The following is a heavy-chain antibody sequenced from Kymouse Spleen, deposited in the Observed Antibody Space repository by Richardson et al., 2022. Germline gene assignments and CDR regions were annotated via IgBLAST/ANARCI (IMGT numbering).Heavy chain of an antibody. J-gene: IGHJ1*01. V-gene: IGHV4-39*01. D-gene: IGHD1-26*01. CDR1: GGSISSSSYY. CDR3: ARHGSGSYYGYFQH. Sequence: QLQLQESGPGLVKPSETLSLTCTVSGGSISSSSYYWGWIRQPPGKGLEWIGSIYYSGSTYYNPSLKSRVTISVDTSKNQFSLKLSSVTAADTAVYYCARHGSGSYYGYFQHWGQGTLVTVSS. CDR2: IYYSGST.